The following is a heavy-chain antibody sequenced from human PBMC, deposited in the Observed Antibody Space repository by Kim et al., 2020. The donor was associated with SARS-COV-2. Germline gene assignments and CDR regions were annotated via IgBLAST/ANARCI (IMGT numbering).Heavy chain of an antibody. J-gene: IGHJ6*02. V-gene: IGHV3-30-3*01. Sequence: GGSLRLSCAASGFTFSSCAIHWVRQAPGKGLEWVAVISYDGSNKNYADSGKGRFTISRDNSKNTLYLQMNSLRAEDTALYYCAGDPWSRLRGLTYSYYGMDVWGQGTTVTVSS. CDR1: GFTFSSCA. CDR3: AGDPWSRLRGLTYSYYGMDV. CDR2: ISYDGSNK. D-gene: IGHD3-10*01.